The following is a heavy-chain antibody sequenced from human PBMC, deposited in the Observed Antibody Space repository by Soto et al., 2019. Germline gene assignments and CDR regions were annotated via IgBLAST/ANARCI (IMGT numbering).Heavy chain of an antibody. V-gene: IGHV1-69*12. J-gene: IGHJ6*02. CDR2: IIPIFGTA. Sequence: QVQLVQSGAEVKKPGSSVKVSCKASGGTFSSYAISWVRQAPGQGLEWMGGIIPIFGTANYAQKFQGRVTITADESTSSADMELSSLRSEDTVEYYGERTYPSYGLYGMDVWGQGTTVTVAS. D-gene: IGHD5-18*01. CDR1: GGTFSSYA. CDR3: ERTYPSYGLYGMDV.